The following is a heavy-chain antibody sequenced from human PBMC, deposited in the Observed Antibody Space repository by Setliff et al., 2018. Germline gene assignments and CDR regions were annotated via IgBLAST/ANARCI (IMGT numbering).Heavy chain of an antibody. V-gene: IGHV4-39*07. CDR2: ISYSGST. CDR3: ARDFELLDNYDVRGVFFDY. J-gene: IGHJ4*01. D-gene: IGHD3-22*01. CDR1: GGSIGSTTYY. Sequence: SDTLSLTCTVSGGSIGSTTYYWGWIRQPPGKGLEWIGSISYSGSTYYNPSLESRVTISVDTSKNQFSLRLRSVTAADTAVYFCARDFELLDNYDVRGVFFDYWGPGTLVTVSS.